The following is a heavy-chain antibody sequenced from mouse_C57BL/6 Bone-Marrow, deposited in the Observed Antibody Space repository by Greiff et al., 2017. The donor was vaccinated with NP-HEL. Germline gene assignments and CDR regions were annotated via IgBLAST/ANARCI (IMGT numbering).Heavy chain of an antibody. CDR2: INPYNGDT. CDR3: ASDRGDYAMDY. D-gene: IGHD3-1*01. Sequence: VQLKESGPELVKPGDSVKISCKASGYSFTGYFMNWVMQSHGKSLEWIGRINPYNGDTFYNQKFKGKATLTVDKSSSTAHMELRSLTSEDSAVYYCASDRGDYAMDYWGQGTSVTVSS. V-gene: IGHV1-20*01. J-gene: IGHJ4*01. CDR1: GYSFTGYF.